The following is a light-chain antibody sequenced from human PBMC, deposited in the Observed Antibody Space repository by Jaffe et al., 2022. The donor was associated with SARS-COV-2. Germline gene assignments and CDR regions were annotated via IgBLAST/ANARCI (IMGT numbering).Light chain of an antibody. CDR3: QQYGDSSWT. Sequence: EIVLTQSPGTLSLSPGERATLSCRASQIIINSNLAWFQQKPGQAPRLLIYGASSRATDIPDRFSGGGSGTDFSLTISRLEPEDFAVYYCQQYGDSSWTFGQGTRVEI. CDR2: GAS. V-gene: IGKV3-20*01. CDR1: QIIINSN. J-gene: IGKJ1*01.